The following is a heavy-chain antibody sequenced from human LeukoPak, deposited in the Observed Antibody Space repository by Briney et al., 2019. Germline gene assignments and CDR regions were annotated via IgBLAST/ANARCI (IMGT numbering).Heavy chain of an antibody. CDR3: ARAGDIHYMDV. J-gene: IGHJ6*03. Sequence: ASVKVSCKASGYTFTSYYMHWVRQAPGQGLEWMGIINPSGGSTSYAQKFQGRVTMTRDMSTGTVYMELSSLRSEDTAVYYCARAGDIHYMDVWGKGTTVTVSS. V-gene: IGHV1-46*01. D-gene: IGHD2-15*01. CDR2: INPSGGST. CDR1: GYTFTSYY.